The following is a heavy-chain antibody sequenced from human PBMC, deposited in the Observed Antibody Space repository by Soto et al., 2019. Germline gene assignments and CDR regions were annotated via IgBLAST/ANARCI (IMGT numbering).Heavy chain of an antibody. J-gene: IGHJ6*02. V-gene: IGHV4-39*01. CDR2: IYYSGST. CDR3: ARAGGIVVPAATFSSYYYGMDV. D-gene: IGHD2-2*01. CDR1: GGSISSSSYY. Sequence: SETLSLTCTVSGGSISSSSYYWGWIRQPPGRGLEWIGSIYYSGSTYYNPSLKSRVTISVDTSKNQFSLKLSSVTAADTAVYYCARAGGIVVPAATFSSYYYGMDVWGQGTTVTVSS.